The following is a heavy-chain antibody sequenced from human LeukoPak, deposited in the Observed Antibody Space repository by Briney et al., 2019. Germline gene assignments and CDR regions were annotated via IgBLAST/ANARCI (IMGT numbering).Heavy chain of an antibody. D-gene: IGHD1-26*01. CDR3: ANDGRGSYTFDY. CDR2: IYHSGGT. CDR1: GYSISSGYY. J-gene: IGHJ4*02. V-gene: IGHV4-38-2*02. Sequence: SETLSLTCTVSGYSISSGYYWGWIRQPPGKGLEWIGSIYHSGGTYYNPSLKSRVTISVDTSKNQFSLKLSSVTAADTAVYYCANDGRGSYTFDYWGQGTLVTVSS.